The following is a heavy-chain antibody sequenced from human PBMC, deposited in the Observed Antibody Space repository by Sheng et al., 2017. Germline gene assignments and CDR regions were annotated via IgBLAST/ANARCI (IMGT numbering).Heavy chain of an antibody. V-gene: IGHV4-34*01. CDR3: ARSLIDYGSGSYYKT. CDR2: INHSGST. J-gene: IGHJ4*02. Sequence: QVQLQQWGAGLLKPSETLSLTCAVYGGSFSGYYWSWIRQPPGKGLEWIGEINHSGSTNYNPSLKSRVTISVDTSKNQFSLKLSSVTAADTAVYYCARSLIDYGSGSYYKTWGQGTLVTVSS. D-gene: IGHD3-10*01. CDR1: GGSFSGYY.